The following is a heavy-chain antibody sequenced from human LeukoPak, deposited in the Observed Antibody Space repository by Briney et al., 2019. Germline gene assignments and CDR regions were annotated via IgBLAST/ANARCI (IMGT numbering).Heavy chain of an antibody. V-gene: IGHV3-74*01. J-gene: IGHJ4*02. Sequence: PGGSLRLSCAASGFTFSNSWMHWVRQVPGKGLVYVSSIIGDGSLIHYADSVKGRFTISRDNSKNTLYLQMNGLRAEDTALYYCARGHAYNYWDYWGQGTLVTVSS. CDR1: GFTFSNSW. CDR3: ARGHAYNYWDY. D-gene: IGHD5-24*01. CDR2: IIGDGSLI.